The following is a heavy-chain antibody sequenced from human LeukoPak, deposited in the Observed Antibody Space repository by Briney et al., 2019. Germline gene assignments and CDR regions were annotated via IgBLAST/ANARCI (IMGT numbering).Heavy chain of an antibody. V-gene: IGHV4-61*01. Sequence: SETLSLTCTVSGGSVSSGSYYWSWIRQPPGKGLEWIGYIYYSGSTNYNPSLKSRVTISVDTSKNQFSLKLSSVTAADTAVYHCARTPTAWNYFDYWGQGTLVTVSS. CDR3: ARTPTAWNYFDY. D-gene: IGHD5-12*01. J-gene: IGHJ4*02. CDR1: GGSVSSGSYY. CDR2: IYYSGST.